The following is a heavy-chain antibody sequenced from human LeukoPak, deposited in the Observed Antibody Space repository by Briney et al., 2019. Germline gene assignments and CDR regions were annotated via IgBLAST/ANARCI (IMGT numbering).Heavy chain of an antibody. D-gene: IGHD3-10*01. CDR3: ARHRGALWFDP. Sequence: SETLSLTCTVSGGSISSYYWSWIRQPPGKGLEWIGYIYYSGSTNYNPSLKSRVTISVDTSKNKFSLKLSSVPAADTAVYYCARHRGALWFDPWGQGPLVTVSS. CDR2: IYYSGST. V-gene: IGHV4-59*08. J-gene: IGHJ5*02. CDR1: GGSISSYY.